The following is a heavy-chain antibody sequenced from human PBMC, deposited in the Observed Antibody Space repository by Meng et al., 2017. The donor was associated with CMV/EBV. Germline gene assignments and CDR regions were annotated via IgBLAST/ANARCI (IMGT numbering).Heavy chain of an antibody. J-gene: IGHJ6*02. CDR1: GFTFSSYW. CDR3: AREEDYYGMDV. V-gene: IGHV3-7*01. Sequence: GESLKISCAASGFTFSSYWMSWVRQAPGKGLEWVANINQDGSEKYYVDSVKGRFTISRDNAKNSLYLQMNSLRAEDTAVYYCAREEDYYGMDVWGQGTTVTVSS. CDR2: INQDGSEK.